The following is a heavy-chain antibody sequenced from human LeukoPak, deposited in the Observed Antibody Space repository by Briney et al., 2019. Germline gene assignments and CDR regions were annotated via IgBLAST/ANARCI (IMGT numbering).Heavy chain of an antibody. Sequence: GESLKISCKGSGYSFTSYWIGWVRQMPGKGLEWMGIIYPGDSDTRYSPSFQGQVTISVDRSISTAYLQWSSLKASDTAMYYCARLPYCGGDCYPNWFDPWGQGTLVTVSS. J-gene: IGHJ5*02. D-gene: IGHD2-21*02. CDR1: GYSFTSYW. V-gene: IGHV5-51*01. CDR2: IYPGDSDT. CDR3: ARLPYCGGDCYPNWFDP.